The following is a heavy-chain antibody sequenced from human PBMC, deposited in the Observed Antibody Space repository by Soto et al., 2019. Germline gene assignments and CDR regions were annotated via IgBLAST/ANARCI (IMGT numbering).Heavy chain of an antibody. CDR3: AREDIVVVPAAISLDY. Sequence: QVQLVQSGAEVKKPGSSVKVSCKASGGTFSSYTISWVRQAPGQGLEWMGRIIPILGIANYAQKFQGRVTIIADKSTSTAYMELSSLRSEDTAVYYCAREDIVVVPAAISLDYWGQGTLVTVSS. CDR1: GGTFSSYT. V-gene: IGHV1-69*08. J-gene: IGHJ4*02. D-gene: IGHD2-2*01. CDR2: IIPILGIA.